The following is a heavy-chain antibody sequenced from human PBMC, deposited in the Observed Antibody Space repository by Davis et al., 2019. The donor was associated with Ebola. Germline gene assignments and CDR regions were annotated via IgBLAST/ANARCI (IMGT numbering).Heavy chain of an antibody. CDR3: AKEGIAAAGTSG. J-gene: IGHJ4*02. D-gene: IGHD6-13*01. CDR1: GFTFSSYA. Sequence: GESLKISCAASGFTFSSYAMSWVRQAPGKGLEWVSAISGSGGSTYYADYVKGRFTISRDNSKNTLYLQMNSLRAEDTAVYYCAKEGIAAAGTSGWGQGTLVTVSS. V-gene: IGHV3-23*01. CDR2: ISGSGGST.